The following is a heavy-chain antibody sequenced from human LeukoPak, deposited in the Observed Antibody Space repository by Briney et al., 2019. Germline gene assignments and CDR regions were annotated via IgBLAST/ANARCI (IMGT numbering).Heavy chain of an antibody. CDR1: GFTFSSYW. V-gene: IGHV3-74*01. J-gene: IGHJ4*02. D-gene: IGHD4-17*01. CDR2: INSDGSST. CDR3: ARDPPTVTTYSYFDY. Sequence: PGGSLRLSCAASGFTFSSYWMHWVRQAPGKGLVWVSRINSDGSSTSYADSVKGRFTISRDNAKSTLYLQMNSLRAEDTAVYYCARDPPTVTTYSYFDYWGQGTLVTVSS.